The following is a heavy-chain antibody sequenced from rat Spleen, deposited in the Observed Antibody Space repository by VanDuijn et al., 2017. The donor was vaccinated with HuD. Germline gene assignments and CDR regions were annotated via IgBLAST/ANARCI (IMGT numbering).Heavy chain of an antibody. CDR1: GSSITSNY. V-gene: IGHV3-1*01. CDR3: SSYFNTYAFAY. Sequence: EVLLQESGPGLVRPSQSLSLTCSVTGSSITSNYWGWIRRFPGSKMEWLGYISYSGVTNYNPSLTSRIPITREPSKNQFFLQLHSVTTEDTAAYYCSSYFNTYAFAYWGQGTLVTVSS. D-gene: IGHD2-6*01. CDR2: ISYSGVT. J-gene: IGHJ3*01.